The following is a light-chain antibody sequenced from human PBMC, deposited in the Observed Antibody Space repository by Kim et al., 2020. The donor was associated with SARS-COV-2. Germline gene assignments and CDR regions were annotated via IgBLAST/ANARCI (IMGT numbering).Light chain of an antibody. CDR3: QTWHSTAWV. J-gene: IGLJ1*01. CDR1: YFGDKF. V-gene: IGLV3-1*01. Sequence: SVSPGPPAGITCSGNYFGDKFASWYQQKPCQSPVLVIYQDTKRPSGIPERFSGSNSGNTATLTISGTQATDEADYYCQTWHSTAWVFGTGTKVTVL. CDR2: QDT.